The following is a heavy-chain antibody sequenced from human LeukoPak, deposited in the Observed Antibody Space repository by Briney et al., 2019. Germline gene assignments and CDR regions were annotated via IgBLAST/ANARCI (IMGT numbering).Heavy chain of an antibody. CDR3: AKDIDGYVTTTDDAFDI. CDR2: ISWNSGST. V-gene: IGHV3-9*01. Sequence: PGRSLRLSCAASGFTFDDYAMPWVRQAPGKGLEWVSGISWNSGSTGYADSVKGRFTISRDNAKNSLYLQMNSLRAEDTALYYCAKDIDGYVTTTDDAFDIWGQGTMVTVSS. J-gene: IGHJ3*02. CDR1: GFTFDDYA. D-gene: IGHD1-1*01.